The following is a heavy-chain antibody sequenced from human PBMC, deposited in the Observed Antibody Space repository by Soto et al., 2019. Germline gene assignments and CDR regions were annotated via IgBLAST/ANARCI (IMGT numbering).Heavy chain of an antibody. V-gene: IGHV6-1*01. CDR2: TYYRSKWYN. CDR1: GDSVSSNSAA. Sequence: QTLSLTCAISGDSVSSNSAAWNWIRQSPSRGLEWLGRTYYRSKWYNDYAVSVKSRITINPDTSKNQFSLQLNSVTPEDTAVYYCARVRLNWNYSGAAFDIWGQGTMVTVSS. D-gene: IGHD1-7*01. CDR3: ARVRLNWNYSGAAFDI. J-gene: IGHJ3*02.